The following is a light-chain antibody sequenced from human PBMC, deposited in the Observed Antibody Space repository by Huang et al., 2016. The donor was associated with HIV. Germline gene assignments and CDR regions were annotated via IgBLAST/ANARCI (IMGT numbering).Light chain of an antibody. CDR2: GSA. Sequence: EIVMTQSPATLSVSPGERVTRSCSANRSVNTNLPWAQQRPGQAPRLLIYGSATTAPGSPARFSGSGSVTYFSLTISSLQSEDFALYYCHQYNNWLLSFGGGTRVDI. V-gene: IGKV3-15*01. CDR1: RSVNTN. J-gene: IGKJ4*01. CDR3: HQYNNWLLS.